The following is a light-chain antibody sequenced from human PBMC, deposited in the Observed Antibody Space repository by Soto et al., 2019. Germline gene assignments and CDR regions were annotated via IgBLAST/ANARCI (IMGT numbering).Light chain of an antibody. V-gene: IGKV3-20*01. CDR3: QQYGSSPHT. Sequence: EIVLTQSPGTLSLSQGERATLSCRASQSVSFSYLAWYQQKPGQAPRLLIYGASSRATGIPDRFSGSGSGTDFTLTISRLEPEDFAVYYCQQYGSSPHTFGGGTKVEIK. CDR2: GAS. CDR1: QSVSFSY. J-gene: IGKJ4*01.